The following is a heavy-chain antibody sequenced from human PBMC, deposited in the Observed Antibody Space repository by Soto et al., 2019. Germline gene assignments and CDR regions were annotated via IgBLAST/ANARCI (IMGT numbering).Heavy chain of an antibody. D-gene: IGHD3-22*01. CDR3: ARVFRAKYYDSSGYSSSWFDP. J-gene: IGHJ5*02. CDR1: GGSISRYY. CDR2: IYSSGST. V-gene: IGHV4-59*01. Sequence: SETVSLTCTVSGGSISRYYWRCIRQPPGKGLEWIGYIYSSGSTNYNPSLKSRVTISVDTSKNHVSLKLSSVTAADTAVYYCARVFRAKYYDSSGYSSSWFDPWGQGALVT.